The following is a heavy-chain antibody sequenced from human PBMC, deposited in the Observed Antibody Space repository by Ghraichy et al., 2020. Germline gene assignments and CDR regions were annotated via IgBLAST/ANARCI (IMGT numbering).Heavy chain of an antibody. Sequence: SETLSLTCTVSGGSISSYYWSWIRQPPGKGLEWIGYIYYSGSTNYNPSLKSRVTISVDTSKNQFSLKLSSVTAADTAVHYCPRMLDDFWSGPKLNYYYYGMDVWGQGTTVTVSS. CDR2: IYYSGST. CDR3: PRMLDDFWSGPKLNYYYYGMDV. CDR1: GGSISSYY. V-gene: IGHV4-59*01. D-gene: IGHD3-3*01. J-gene: IGHJ6*02.